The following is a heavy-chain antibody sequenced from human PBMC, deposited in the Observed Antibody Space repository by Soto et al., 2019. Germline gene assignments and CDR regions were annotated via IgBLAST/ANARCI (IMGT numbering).Heavy chain of an antibody. V-gene: IGHV4-30-4*01. CDR1: GGSISSGDYY. Sequence: KPSETLSLTCTVSGGSISSGDYYWSWIRQPPGKGLEWIGYIYYSGGTYYNPSLKSRVTISVDTSKNQFSLKLSSVTAADTSVYYCARDSYGDYNYYYGMDVWGQGTTVTVSS. D-gene: IGHD4-17*01. CDR2: IYYSGGT. CDR3: ARDSYGDYNYYYGMDV. J-gene: IGHJ6*02.